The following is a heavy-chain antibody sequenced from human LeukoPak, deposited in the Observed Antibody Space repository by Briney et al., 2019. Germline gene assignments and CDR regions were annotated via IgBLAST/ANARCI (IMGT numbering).Heavy chain of an antibody. CDR2: IYPADSDT. D-gene: IGHD1-1*01. CDR1: GYSFTRNW. V-gene: IGHV5-51*01. Sequence: GESLKISCKGYGYSFTRNWIGWVRQMPGEGLEWMGIIYPADSDTRYSPSFQGQVTISADNSISTAFLQWSSLKASDTATYYCARPGTTGTTIWGQGALVTVSS. CDR3: ARPGTTGTTI. J-gene: IGHJ4*02.